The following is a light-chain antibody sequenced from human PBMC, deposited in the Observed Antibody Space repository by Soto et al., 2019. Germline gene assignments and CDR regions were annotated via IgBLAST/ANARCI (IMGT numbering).Light chain of an antibody. CDR2: DVS. J-gene: IGKJ1*01. V-gene: IGKV1-5*01. CDR3: QQYHGFSRT. CDR1: QSISDS. Sequence: DIQVTQSPSTLSASVGDRVSITCRASQSISDSLAWYQQKPGKAPDLLISDVSKLERGVASRFSGSGSGTEFTLTISSMQPDDLATYYCQQYHGFSRTFGQGTKVDIK.